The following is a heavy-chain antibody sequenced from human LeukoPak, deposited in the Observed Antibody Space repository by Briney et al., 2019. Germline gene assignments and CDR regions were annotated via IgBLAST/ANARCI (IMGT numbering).Heavy chain of an antibody. J-gene: IGHJ3*02. Sequence: SETLSLTCTVSGGSISSSSYSWGWIRQPPGKGLEWIGSIYYSGSTYYNPSLKSRVTISVDTSKNQFSLKLSSVTAADTAVYYCARVGTWAFDIWGQGTMVTVSS. V-gene: IGHV4-39*07. CDR3: ARVGTWAFDI. CDR2: IYYSGST. CDR1: GGSISSSSYS.